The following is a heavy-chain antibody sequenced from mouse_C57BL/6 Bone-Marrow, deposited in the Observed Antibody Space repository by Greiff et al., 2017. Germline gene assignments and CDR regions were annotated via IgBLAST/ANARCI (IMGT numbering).Heavy chain of an antibody. CDR3: ARSGMAMEG. J-gene: IGHJ4*01. CDR1: GYTFASYW. Sequence: QVQLQQSGTALVKPGASVQLSCKASGYTFASYWMHWVMQRPGQGLAWVRNLNPSNGGTNSNEEFTSKATLTVDKSSSTSYMQLSSRMSEDAAVYYCARSGMAMEGWGPGSSV. D-gene: IGHD3-2*02. V-gene: IGHV1-53*01. CDR2: LNPSNGGT.